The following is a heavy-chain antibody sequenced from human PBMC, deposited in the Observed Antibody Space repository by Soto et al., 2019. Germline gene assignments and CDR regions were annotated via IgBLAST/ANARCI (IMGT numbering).Heavy chain of an antibody. CDR3: ARDRPGEQHYFDF. J-gene: IGHJ4*02. Sequence: GGSLRLSCAASGFTFSTYAMTWARQALGKGLEWVSAISYNGGGTYYVDSVKGRFTVSRDNSKDTVYLQMNSLRVEDTAVYYCARDRPGEQHYFDFWGQDVLVTVSS. V-gene: IGHV3-23*01. CDR2: ISYNGGGT. CDR1: GFTFSTYA. D-gene: IGHD6-6*01.